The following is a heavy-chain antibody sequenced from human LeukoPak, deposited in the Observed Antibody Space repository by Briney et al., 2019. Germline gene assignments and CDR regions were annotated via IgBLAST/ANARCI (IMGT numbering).Heavy chain of an antibody. CDR3: ARWGRLVRGNYYYYMDV. CDR1: GYTFGNYG. V-gene: IGHV1-18*01. Sequence: ASVKVSCKAAGYTFGNYGIKWVRQAPGQGLEWVGWISGFNGNTNYAQNFHDRVTMTTDTSTSTAYMELRSLRSDDTAVYYCARWGRLVRGNYYYYMDVWGKGTTVTISS. D-gene: IGHD3-10*01. CDR2: ISGFNGNT. J-gene: IGHJ6*03.